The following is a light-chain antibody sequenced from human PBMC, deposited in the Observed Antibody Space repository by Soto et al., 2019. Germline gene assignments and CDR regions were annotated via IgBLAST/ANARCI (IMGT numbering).Light chain of an antibody. CDR2: KAS. Sequence: DIQMTQSPSSVSASVVDRVTITCRASQDIDNWLAWYQQKPGKAPKLLIYKASTLKSGVPSRFSGSGSGTEFTLTISSLQPDDFATYYCQHYNSYSEAFGQGTKVDI. V-gene: IGKV1-5*03. J-gene: IGKJ1*01. CDR1: QDIDNW. CDR3: QHYNSYSEA.